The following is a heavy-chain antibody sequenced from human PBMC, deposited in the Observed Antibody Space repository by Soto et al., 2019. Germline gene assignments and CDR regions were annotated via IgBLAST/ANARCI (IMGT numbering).Heavy chain of an antibody. D-gene: IGHD3-22*01. CDR2: IWYDGSNK. CDR1: GFTFSSYG. J-gene: IGHJ5*02. V-gene: IGHV3-33*01. CDR3: ARGDYDSSGYNWFDP. Sequence: GGSLRLSCAASGFTFSSYGMHWVRQAPGKGLEWMAVIWYDGSNKYYADSVKGRFTISRDNSKNTLYLQMNSLRAEGTAVYYCARGDYDSSGYNWFDPWGQGTLVTVSS.